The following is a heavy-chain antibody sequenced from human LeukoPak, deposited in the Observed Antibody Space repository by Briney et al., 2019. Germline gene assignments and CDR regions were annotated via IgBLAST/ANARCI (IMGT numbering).Heavy chain of an antibody. CDR1: GFTLSSYE. Sequence: PGGSLRLSCAASGFTLSSYEMNWVRQAPGKGLEWVSYISSSGSTIYYADSVKGRFTISRDNAKNSLYLQMNSLRAEDTAVYYCARVDILTGVDYWGQGTLVTVSS. V-gene: IGHV3-48*03. CDR2: ISSSGSTI. CDR3: ARVDILTGVDY. D-gene: IGHD3-9*01. J-gene: IGHJ4*02.